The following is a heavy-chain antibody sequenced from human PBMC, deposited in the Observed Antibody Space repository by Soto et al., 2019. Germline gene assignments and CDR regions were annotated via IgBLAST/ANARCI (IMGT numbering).Heavy chain of an antibody. D-gene: IGHD2-15*01. J-gene: IGHJ6*02. CDR1: GGTFSSYA. Sequence: SVKVSCKASGGTFSSYAISWVRQAPGQGLEWMGGIIPIFGTANYAQKFQGRVTITADESTSTAYMELSSLRSEDTAVYYCARRGYCSGGSCDPGFYGMDVWGQGTTVTVSS. CDR2: IIPIFGTA. CDR3: ARRGYCSGGSCDPGFYGMDV. V-gene: IGHV1-69*13.